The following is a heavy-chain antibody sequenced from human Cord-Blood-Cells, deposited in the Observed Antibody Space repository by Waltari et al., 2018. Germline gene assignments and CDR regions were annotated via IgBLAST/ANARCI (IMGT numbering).Heavy chain of an antibody. CDR3: ARDNCTNGVCYFDY. V-gene: IGHV1-2*04. D-gene: IGHD2-8*01. J-gene: IGHJ4*02. Sequence: QVQLVQSGAEVKKPGASVKVSCKASGYTFTGYYMPWVRQAPGKGLEWMGWINPNSGGTNYAQKFQGWVTMTRDTSISTAYMELSRLRSDDTAVYYCARDNCTNGVCYFDYWGQGTLVTVSS. CDR2: INPNSGGT. CDR1: GYTFTGYY.